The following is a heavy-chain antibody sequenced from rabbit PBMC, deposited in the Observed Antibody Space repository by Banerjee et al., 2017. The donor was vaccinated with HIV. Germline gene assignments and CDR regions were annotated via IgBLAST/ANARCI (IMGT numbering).Heavy chain of an antibody. J-gene: IGHJ4*01. V-gene: IGHV1S45*01. CDR2: IYTGNT. CDR3: ARDLAGVIGWNFNL. CDR1: GFSFSSNYY. Sequence: QEQLEESGGDLVKPGASLTLTCTASGFSFSSNYYMRWVRQAPGKGLEWIGCIYTGNTVYASWAKGPFTISKTSSTTVTLQMTSLTAADTATYFCARDLAGVIGWNFNLWGPGTLVTVS. D-gene: IGHD4-1*01.